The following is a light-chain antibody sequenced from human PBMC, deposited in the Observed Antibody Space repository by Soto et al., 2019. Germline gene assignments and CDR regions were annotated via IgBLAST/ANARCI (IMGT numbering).Light chain of an antibody. CDR2: DVS. Sequence: QSALTQPASVSGSPGQSITISCTGTSSDVGGYHFVSWYQQHPGKAPKLVIYDVSYRPSGLSNRFSGSKSGNTASLNISGLQAEDDADYYCSSYTSSSTPYVFGTGTKVTVL. CDR3: SSYTSSSTPYV. CDR1: SSDVGGYHF. J-gene: IGLJ1*01. V-gene: IGLV2-14*01.